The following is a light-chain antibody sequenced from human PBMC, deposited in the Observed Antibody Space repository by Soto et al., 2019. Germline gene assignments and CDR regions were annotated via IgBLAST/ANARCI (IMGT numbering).Light chain of an antibody. CDR3: MQATQFPYT. Sequence: DIVMTQTPLSSPVTLGQPASISCRSSQGLVHSDGNTYLSWLQQRPGQPPRLLIYEISNRFYGVPDRFSGSGAGTDFTLKISRVEAEDVGIYYCMQATQFPYTFGQGTKLEIK. CDR1: QGLVHSDGNTY. J-gene: IGKJ2*01. CDR2: EIS. V-gene: IGKV2-24*01.